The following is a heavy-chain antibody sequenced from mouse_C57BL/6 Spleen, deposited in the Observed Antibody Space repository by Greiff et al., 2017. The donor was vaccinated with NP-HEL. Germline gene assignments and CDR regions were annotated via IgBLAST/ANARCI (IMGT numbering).Heavy chain of an antibody. CDR1: GYSITSGYY. J-gene: IGHJ2*01. V-gene: IGHV3-6*01. CDR3: AREGIYDGYYFDY. CDR2: ISYDGSN. Sequence: EVKLQESGPGLVKPSQSLSLTCSVTGYSITSGYYWNWIRQFPGNKLEWMGYISYDGSNNYNPSLKNRSSITRDTSKNQFFLKLNSVTTEDTATYYCAREGIYDGYYFDYWGQGTTLTVSS. D-gene: IGHD2-3*01.